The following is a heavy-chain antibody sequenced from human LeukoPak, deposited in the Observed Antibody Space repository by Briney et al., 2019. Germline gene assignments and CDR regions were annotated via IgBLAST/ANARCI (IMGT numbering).Heavy chain of an antibody. CDR2: IYYSGST. CDR1: GGSISSGDYC. V-gene: IGHV4-30-4*01. CDR3: ARDSYGSGSYIGWYYGMDV. Sequence: PSQTLSLTCTVSGGSISSGDYCWSWIRQPPGKGLEWIGYIYYSGSTYYNPSLKSPVTISVDTSKNQFSLKLSSVTAADTAVYYCARDSYGSGSYIGWYYGMDVWGKGTTVTVSS. J-gene: IGHJ6*04. D-gene: IGHD3-10*01.